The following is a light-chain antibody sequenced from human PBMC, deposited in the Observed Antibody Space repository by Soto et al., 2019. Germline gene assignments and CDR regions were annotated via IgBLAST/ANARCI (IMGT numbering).Light chain of an antibody. CDR3: QSYDSSNQV. V-gene: IGLV6-57*01. Sequence: NFMLTQPHSVSESPGKTVTISCTRSSGSIASNYVQWYQQRPGSSPTTVIYEDNQRPSGVPDRFSGSIDISSNSASLTISGLKTEYEADYYCQSYDSSNQVFGGGTKLTVL. J-gene: IGLJ2*01. CDR2: EDN. CDR1: SGSIASNY.